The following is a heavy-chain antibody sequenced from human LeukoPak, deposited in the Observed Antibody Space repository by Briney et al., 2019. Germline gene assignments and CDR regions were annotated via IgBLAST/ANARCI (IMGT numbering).Heavy chain of an antibody. CDR3: AKDIVRDGYSHFDY. CDR2: IKSGGATM. Sequence: KSGGSLRLSCEASGFSFSGYYMTWIRQSPGKGLEWIAYIKSGGATMYYADSVKGRFTISRDNAKNSLYLQMNSLRAEDTALYYCAKDIVRDGYSHFDYWGQGTLVTVSS. V-gene: IGHV3-11*01. CDR1: GFSFSGYY. D-gene: IGHD5-24*01. J-gene: IGHJ4*02.